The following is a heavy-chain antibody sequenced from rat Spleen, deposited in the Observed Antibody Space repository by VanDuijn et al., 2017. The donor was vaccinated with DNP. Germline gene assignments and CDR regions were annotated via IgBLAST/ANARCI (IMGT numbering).Heavy chain of an antibody. CDR1: GFTFNNYW. CDR3: ARALRVASRYWYFDF. J-gene: IGHJ1*01. CDR2: ITSSGGST. Sequence: EVQLVESGGDLVQPGRSLKLSCVASGFTFNNYWMTWIRQVPGKGLEWVASITSSGGSTYYPDSVKGRFTISRDNAKNTLYLQMNSLRSEDTATYYCARALRVASRYWYFDFWGPGTMVTVSS. D-gene: IGHD1-3*01. V-gene: IGHV5-31*01.